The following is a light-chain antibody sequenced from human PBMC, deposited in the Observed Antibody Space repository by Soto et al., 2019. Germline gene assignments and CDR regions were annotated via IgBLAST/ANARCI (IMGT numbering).Light chain of an antibody. CDR3: SSYRTGSRV. Sequence: QSALAQPSSVSGSPGQSITISCTGTSTDVGGYNYVSWYQQHPGKAPRLIIYEVSERPSGVSNRFSGSKSGNTASLVISGLQAEDEADYYCSSYRTGSRVFGGGTKVTVL. CDR2: EVS. V-gene: IGLV2-14*01. J-gene: IGLJ2*01. CDR1: STDVGGYNY.